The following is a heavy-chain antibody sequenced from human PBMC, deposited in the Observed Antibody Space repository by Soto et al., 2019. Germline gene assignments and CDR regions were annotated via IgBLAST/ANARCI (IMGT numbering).Heavy chain of an antibody. CDR3: ARDGGGMIVPINDY. D-gene: IGHD3-22*01. Sequence: GESLKISCAASGFTFSSYSMNWVRQAPGKGLEWVSSISSSSSYIYYADSVKGRFTISRDNAKNSLYLQMNSLRAEDTAVYYCARDGGGMIVPINDYWGQGTLVTVSS. CDR1: GFTFSSYS. J-gene: IGHJ4*02. CDR2: ISSSSSYI. V-gene: IGHV3-21*01.